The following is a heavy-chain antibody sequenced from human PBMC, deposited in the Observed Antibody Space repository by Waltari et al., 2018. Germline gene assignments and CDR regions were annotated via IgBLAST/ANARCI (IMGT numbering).Heavy chain of an antibody. CDR3: ATAPWAVAANWYFDL. J-gene: IGHJ2*01. D-gene: IGHD6-19*01. Sequence: QVQLVQSGAEVKKPGASVKVSCKVSGYTLTELSMHWVRQAPGQGLEWMGGCDHEDGETIYAQKFQGRVTMTEDTSTDTAYMELSSLISEETAVYYGATAPWAVAANWYFDLWGRGTLVTVSS. CDR1: GYTLTELS. V-gene: IGHV1-24*01. CDR2: CDHEDGET.